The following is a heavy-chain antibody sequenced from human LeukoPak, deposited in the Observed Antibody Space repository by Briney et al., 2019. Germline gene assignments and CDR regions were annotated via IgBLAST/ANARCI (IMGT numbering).Heavy chain of an antibody. CDR1: GGSISSSNW. Sequence: SETLSLTCAVSGGSISSSNWWSWVRQPPGKGLEWIGEIYHSGSTNYNPSLKSRVTISVDKSKNQISLKLSSVTAADTAVYYCARSTVTSRWFDPWGQGTLVTVSS. D-gene: IGHD4-17*01. J-gene: IGHJ5*02. CDR3: ARSTVTSRWFDP. CDR2: IYHSGST. V-gene: IGHV4-4*02.